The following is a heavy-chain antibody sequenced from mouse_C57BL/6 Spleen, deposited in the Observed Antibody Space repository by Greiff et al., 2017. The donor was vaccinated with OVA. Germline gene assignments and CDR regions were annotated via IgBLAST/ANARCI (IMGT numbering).Heavy chain of an antibody. CDR1: GYSFTGYY. J-gene: IGHJ2*01. CDR2: INPSTGGT. Sequence: EVQLQQSGPELVKPGASVKISCKASGYSFTGYYMNWVKQSPEKSLEWIGEINPSTGGTTYNQKFKAKATLTVDKSSSTAYMQLKSLTSEDSAVYYCARSPPQLTGTGDYWGQGTTLTVSS. V-gene: IGHV1-42*01. CDR3: ARSPPQLTGTGDY. D-gene: IGHD4-1*01.